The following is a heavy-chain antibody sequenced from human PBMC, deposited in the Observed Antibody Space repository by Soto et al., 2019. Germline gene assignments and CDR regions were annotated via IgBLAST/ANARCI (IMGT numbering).Heavy chain of an antibody. CDR2: IWYDGSNK. J-gene: IGHJ6*02. V-gene: IGHV3-33*01. Sequence: QVQLVESGGGVVQPGRSLRLSCAASGFTFSSYGIHWVRQAPGKGLEWVAVIWYDGSNKYYADSVKGRFTISRDNSKNTLYLQMNSLRAEDTAVYYCARAVTVVSGMDVWGQGTTVTVSS. CDR3: ARAVTVVSGMDV. CDR1: GFTFSSYG. D-gene: IGHD4-4*01.